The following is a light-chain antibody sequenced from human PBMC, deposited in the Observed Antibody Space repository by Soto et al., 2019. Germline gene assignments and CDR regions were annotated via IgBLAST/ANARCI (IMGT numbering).Light chain of an antibody. J-gene: IGKJ4*01. CDR3: LQHSSDPVT. CDR1: QGIRSD. V-gene: IGKV1-17*01. Sequence: EIQMTQSPASLSSSVGDRVTITCRASQGIRSDLTWYQQKLGNAPKRLITAASSMQSGVPSRFSGSGSGTEFTLTISSLQPEDFATYYCLQHSSDPVTFGEGTKVEIE. CDR2: AAS.